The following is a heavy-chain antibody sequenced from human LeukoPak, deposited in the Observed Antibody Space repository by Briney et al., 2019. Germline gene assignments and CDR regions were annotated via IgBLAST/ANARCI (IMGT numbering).Heavy chain of an antibody. V-gene: IGHV5-51*01. J-gene: IGHJ4*02. CDR1: GYSFTSYW. CDR2: IYPGDSDT. D-gene: IGHD3-10*01. Sequence: GESLKISCKASGYSFTSYWIGWVRQMPGKGLEWMGIIYPGDSDTRYSPSFQGQVTISADKSISTAYLQWSSLKASDTAMYYCAYSYYGSGSYFDYWGQGTLVTVSS. CDR3: AYSYYGSGSYFDY.